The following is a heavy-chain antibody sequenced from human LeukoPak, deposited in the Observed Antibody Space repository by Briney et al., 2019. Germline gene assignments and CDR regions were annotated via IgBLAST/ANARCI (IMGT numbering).Heavy chain of an antibody. CDR3: ARGRFCDSGNCYFDY. V-gene: IGHV3-7*01. D-gene: IGHD4-23*01. CDR1: GYTFSDYW. CDR2: IKPDGRDK. J-gene: IGHJ4*02. Sequence: GGSLRLSCAASGYTFSDYWMSWVRQAPGKGLERVANIKPDGRDKYHVDSVKGRFTISRDNAKASLYLLMNSLRAEDTAVYYCARGRFCDSGNCYFDYWGQGTLVTVSS.